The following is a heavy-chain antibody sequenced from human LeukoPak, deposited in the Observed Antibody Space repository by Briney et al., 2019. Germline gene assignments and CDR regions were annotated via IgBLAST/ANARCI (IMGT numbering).Heavy chain of an antibody. CDR3: ATPYYYDSSGYYPTPFDY. CDR1: GGTFSSYA. V-gene: IGHV1-69*01. D-gene: IGHD3-22*01. J-gene: IGHJ4*02. Sequence: SVKVSCTASGGTFSSYAISWVRQAPGQGLEWMGGIIPIFGTANYAQKFQGRVTITADESTSTAYMELSSLRSEDTAVYYCATPYYYDSSGYYPTPFDYWGQGTLVTVSS. CDR2: IIPIFGTA.